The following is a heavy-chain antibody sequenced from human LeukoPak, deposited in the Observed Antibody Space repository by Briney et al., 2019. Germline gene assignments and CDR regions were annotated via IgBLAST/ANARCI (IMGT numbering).Heavy chain of an antibody. J-gene: IGHJ3*02. CDR2: IKQDGSEK. D-gene: IGHD5-18*01. CDR1: GFTFSSYW. CDR3: AKDMGYGPRAFDI. Sequence: GGSLRLSCAASGFTFSSYWMSWVRQAPGKGLEWVANIKQDGSEKYYVDSVKGRFTISRDNAKNSLYLQMNSLRAEDTALYYCAKDMGYGPRAFDIWGQGTMVTVSS. V-gene: IGHV3-7*03.